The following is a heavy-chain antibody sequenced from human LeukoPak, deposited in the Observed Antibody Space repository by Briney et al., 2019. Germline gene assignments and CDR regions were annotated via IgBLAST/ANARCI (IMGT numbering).Heavy chain of an antibody. Sequence: GGSLRLSCAASGFTFTSYSMNWVRQAPGKGLEWVSTISGGGGSTYYADSVKGRFTISRDNSKNTLYLQVNSLRAEDTAVYYCAKGGKWDVTPFDYWGQGTLVTVST. V-gene: IGHV3-23*01. J-gene: IGHJ4*02. CDR3: AKGGKWDVTPFDY. D-gene: IGHD1-26*01. CDR2: ISGGGGST. CDR1: GFTFTSYS.